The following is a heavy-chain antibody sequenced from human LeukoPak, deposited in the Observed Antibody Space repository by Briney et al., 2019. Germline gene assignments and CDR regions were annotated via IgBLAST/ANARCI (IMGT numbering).Heavy chain of an antibody. J-gene: IGHJ4*02. D-gene: IGHD5-18*01. CDR2: IKSKTDGGTT. Sequence: AGGSLRLSCAASGFTFSNAWMSWVRQAPGKGLEWVGRIKSKTDGGTTDYAAPVKGRFTISRDDPKNTLYLQMNSLKTEDTAVYYCTTDGGYSYGPFDYWGQGTLVTVSS. CDR3: TTDGGYSYGPFDY. V-gene: IGHV3-15*01. CDR1: GFTFSNAW.